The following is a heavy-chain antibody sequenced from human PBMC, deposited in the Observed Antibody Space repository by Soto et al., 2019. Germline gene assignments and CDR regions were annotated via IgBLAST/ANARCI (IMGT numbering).Heavy chain of an antibody. CDR1: GFSFSSYV. V-gene: IGHV3-30-3*01. CDR2: TSYDGNNR. J-gene: IGHJ4*02. Sequence: GGSLRLSCAGSGFSFSSYVLSWVRQAPGRGLEWVAATSYDGNNRYYADSVKGRFIISRDNSKNTLDLEMETPRPEDTAVYYCAGVYYGGDSVNNFWGQGTPVTVSS. D-gene: IGHD2-21*02. CDR3: AGVYYGGDSVNNF.